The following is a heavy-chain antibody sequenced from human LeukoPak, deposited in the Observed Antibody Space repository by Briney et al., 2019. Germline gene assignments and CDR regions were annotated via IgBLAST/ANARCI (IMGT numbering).Heavy chain of an antibody. CDR2: ISGSGGST. Sequence: GGSLRLSCAASGFTFSSYAMSWVRQAPGKGLKWVSAISGSGGSTYYADSVKGRFTISRDNSKNTLYLQMNSLRAEDTAVYYCAKDSSGSYGEYYFDYWGQGTLVTVSS. D-gene: IGHD1-26*01. CDR1: GFTFSSYA. J-gene: IGHJ4*02. CDR3: AKDSSGSYGEYYFDY. V-gene: IGHV3-23*01.